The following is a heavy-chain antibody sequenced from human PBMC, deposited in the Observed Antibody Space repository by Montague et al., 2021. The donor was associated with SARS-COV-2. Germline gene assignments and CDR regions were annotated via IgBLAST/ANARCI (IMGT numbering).Heavy chain of an antibody. V-gene: IGHV4-59*08. D-gene: IGHD3-3*01. J-gene: IGHJ4*02. CDR1: GGSISRSY. CDR3: ARSGVGIFDFSYFDS. CDR2: RYQNGAT. Sequence: SETLSLTCTVSGGSISRSYWSWIRQPPGKGLEWIGSRYQNGATYYSPSLRRAVTILLDTSKNQFSLSLTSVTAADTAVYYCARSGVGIFDFSYFDSWGQGSLVIVSS.